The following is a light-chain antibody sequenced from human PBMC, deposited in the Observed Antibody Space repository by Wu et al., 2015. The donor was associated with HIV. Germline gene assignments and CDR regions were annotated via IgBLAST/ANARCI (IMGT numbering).Light chain of an antibody. V-gene: IGKV1-9*01. CDR3: QQPDT. Sequence: DIQLTQSPSFLSASVGDRVTITCRASQGISSYLAWYQQKPGKAPKLLIYAASTLQGGVPSRFRGSGSGTEFTLTISSLQPEDFATYYCQQPDTFGQGTKLEIK. CDR1: QGISSY. CDR2: AAS. J-gene: IGKJ2*01.